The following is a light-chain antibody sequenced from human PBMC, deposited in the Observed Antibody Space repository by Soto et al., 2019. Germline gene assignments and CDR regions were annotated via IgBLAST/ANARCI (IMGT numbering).Light chain of an antibody. CDR3: QQYNSYYT. CDR2: DDS. CDR1: QSISSW. J-gene: IGKJ2*01. V-gene: IGKV1-5*01. Sequence: DIQMTQSPSTLSASVGDRVTITCRASQSISSWLAWYQQKPGKAPKLLIYDDSSLESGVPSRFSGSGSGTEFTLTISSLQPDDFATYYFQQYNSYYTVGQGTKLEIK.